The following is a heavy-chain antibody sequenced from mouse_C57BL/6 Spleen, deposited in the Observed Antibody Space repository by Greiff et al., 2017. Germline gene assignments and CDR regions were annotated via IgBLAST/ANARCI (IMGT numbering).Heavy chain of an antibody. CDR3: ATTGTGWYFDV. V-gene: IGHV1-42*01. Sequence: VQLQQSGPELVKPGASVKISCKASGYSFTGYYMNWVKQSPEKSLEWIGEINPSTGGTTYNQKFKAKATLTVDKSSSTAYMQLKSLTSEDSAVYYCATTGTGWYFDVWGTGTTVTVSS. D-gene: IGHD4-1*02. CDR1: GYSFTGYY. CDR2: INPSTGGT. J-gene: IGHJ1*03.